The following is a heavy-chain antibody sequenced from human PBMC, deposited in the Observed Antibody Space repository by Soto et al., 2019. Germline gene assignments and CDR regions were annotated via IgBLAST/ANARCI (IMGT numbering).Heavy chain of an antibody. Sequence: CGTPDTTCAVCGYSINGGSYWGSIRQPPGKGLEWIGSIYHSGSTYYNPSLKSRVTISVDTSKNQFSLKLSSVTAADTAVYYCARGIRLEVENWFDPWGQGTLVT. V-gene: IGHV4-38-2*01. CDR3: ARGIRLEVENWFDP. CDR1: GYSINGGSY. D-gene: IGHD3-3*01. CDR2: IYHSGST. J-gene: IGHJ5*02.